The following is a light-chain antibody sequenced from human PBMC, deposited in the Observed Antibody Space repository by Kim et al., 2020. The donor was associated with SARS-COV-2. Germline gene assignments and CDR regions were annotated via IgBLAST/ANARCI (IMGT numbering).Light chain of an antibody. CDR3: QQFNSYPL. CDR1: QGISSA. J-gene: IGKJ3*01. CDR2: DAS. Sequence: GDRVTITCRASQGISSALAWYQQKPGKAPKLLIYDASSLESGVPSRFSGSGSGTDFTLTISSLQPEDFATYYCQQFNSYPLFGPGTKVDIK. V-gene: IGKV1-13*02.